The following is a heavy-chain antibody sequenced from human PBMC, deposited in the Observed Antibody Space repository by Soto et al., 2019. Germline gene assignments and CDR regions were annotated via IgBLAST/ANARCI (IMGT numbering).Heavy chain of an antibody. CDR3: ATAHGQACEIDH. CDR1: GGSGSSANHY. J-gene: IGHJ4*02. CDR2: IYYSGST. Sequence: RSLTCNVAGGSGSSANHYWAWIRRRPGKGLQWLGYIYYSGSTYYNPSLKSRVIISLDTSKKQFSLKLSSVTAPHTAVYYSATAHGQACEIDHWPPGTVVTICS. V-gene: IGHV4-30-4*01.